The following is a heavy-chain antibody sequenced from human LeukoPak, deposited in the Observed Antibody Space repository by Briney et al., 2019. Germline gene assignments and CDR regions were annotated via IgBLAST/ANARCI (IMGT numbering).Heavy chain of an antibody. CDR3: ARRYYDFWSGHETDAFDI. V-gene: IGHV4-34*01. Sequence: PSETPSLTCAVYGGSFSGYYWSWIRQPPGKGLEWIGEINHSGSTNYNPSLKSRVTISVDTSKNQFSLKLSSVTAADTAVYYCARRYYDFWSGHETDAFDIWGQGTMVTVSS. D-gene: IGHD3-3*01. J-gene: IGHJ3*02. CDR1: GGSFSGYY. CDR2: INHSGST.